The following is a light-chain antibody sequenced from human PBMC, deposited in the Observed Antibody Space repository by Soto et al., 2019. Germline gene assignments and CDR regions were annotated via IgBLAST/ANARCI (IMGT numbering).Light chain of an antibody. Sequence: QSALTQPPSVSGSPGQSVAISCIGASSDIGSYDRVSWYQQPPGTSPKLIIYDVINRPSGVPDRFSGAKSGNTASLTISGLQTEDEADYYCSSFPSSSTDVFGTGTKLTVL. CDR1: SSDIGSYDR. CDR3: SSFPSSSTDV. V-gene: IGLV2-18*02. J-gene: IGLJ1*01. CDR2: DVI.